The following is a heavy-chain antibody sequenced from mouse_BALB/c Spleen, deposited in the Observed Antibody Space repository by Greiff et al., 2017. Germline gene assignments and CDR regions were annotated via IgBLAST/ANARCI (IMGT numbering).Heavy chain of an antibody. Sequence: QVQLQQSAAELARPGASVKMSCKASGYTFTSYTMHWVKQRPGQGLEWIGYINPSSGYTEYNQKFKDKTTLTADKSSSTAYMQLSSLTSEDSAVYYCAREDYYGSSRYWYFDVWGAGTTVTVSA. D-gene: IGHD1-1*01. CDR1: GYTFTSYT. CDR3: AREDYYGSSRYWYFDV. V-gene: IGHV1-4*02. CDR2: INPSSGYT. J-gene: IGHJ1*01.